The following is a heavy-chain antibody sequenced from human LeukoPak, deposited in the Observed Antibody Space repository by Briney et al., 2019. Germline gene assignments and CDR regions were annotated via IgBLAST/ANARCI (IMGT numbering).Heavy chain of an antibody. J-gene: IGHJ4*02. CDR1: GGSFSGYY. V-gene: IGHV4-34*01. CDR2: INHSGST. Sequence: PSETLSLTCAVYGGSFSGYYWSWIRQPPGKGLEWIGEINHSGSTNYNPSLKSRVTISVDTSKNQFSLKLSSVTAADTAVYYWARGSQIFTMVRDLDYWGQGTLVTVSS. CDR3: ARGSQIFTMVRDLDY. D-gene: IGHD3-10*01.